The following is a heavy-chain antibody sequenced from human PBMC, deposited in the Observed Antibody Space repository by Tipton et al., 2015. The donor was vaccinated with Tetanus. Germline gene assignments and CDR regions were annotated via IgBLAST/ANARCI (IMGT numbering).Heavy chain of an antibody. CDR3: ARGRDGYNYPFDY. CDR2: IDYRGNT. V-gene: IGHV4-31*03. D-gene: IGHD5-24*01. J-gene: IGHJ4*02. CDR1: GDSIDGGFKN. Sequence: TLSLTCTVSGDSIDGGFKNWGWIRQQPGKGLEWIGYIDYRGNTYYNPSLKSRVTISVDTSKNQFSLKLNSVTAADTAVYYCARGRDGYNYPFDYWGQGTLVIVSS.